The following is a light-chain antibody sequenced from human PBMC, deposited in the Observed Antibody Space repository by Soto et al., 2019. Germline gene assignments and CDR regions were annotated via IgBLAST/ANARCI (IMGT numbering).Light chain of an antibody. V-gene: IGLV2-23*01. CDR2: EGS. J-gene: IGLJ3*02. Sequence: QSVLSQPASVSGSPGQSITISCTGTSSDVGNYNLVSWYQQDPGKAPKLMIYEGSKRPSGVSNRFSGSTYGNTASLTISGLHAEDEANYYCYSYAGSNTGVFGGGTKLTVL. CDR3: YSYAGSNTGV. CDR1: SSDVGNYNL.